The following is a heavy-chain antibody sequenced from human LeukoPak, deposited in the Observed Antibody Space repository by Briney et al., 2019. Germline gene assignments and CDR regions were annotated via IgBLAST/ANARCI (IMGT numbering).Heavy chain of an antibody. D-gene: IGHD1-1*01. CDR1: GSSISSYY. CDR3: AREDWNDSGIDY. J-gene: IGHJ4*02. V-gene: IGHV4-59*01. CDR2: IYYSGST. Sequence: SETLSLTCTVSGSSISSYYWSWIRQPPGKGLEWIGYIYYSGSTNYNPSLKSRVTISVDTSKNQFSLKLSSVTAADTAVYYCAREDWNDSGIDYWGQGTLVTVSS.